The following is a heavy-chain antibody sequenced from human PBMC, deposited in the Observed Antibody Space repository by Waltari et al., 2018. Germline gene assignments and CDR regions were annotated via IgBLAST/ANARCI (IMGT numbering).Heavy chain of an antibody. CDR2: ISGSGGST. V-gene: IGHV3-23*01. J-gene: IGHJ4*02. D-gene: IGHD5-12*01. Sequence: EVQLLESGGGLLQPGGSLILSCAASGFPFSSSAMSWVRQAPGKGLGWVSAISGSGGSTYYADSVKGRFTISRDNSKNTLYLQMNSLRAEDTAVYYCAKDRGTTIAYFDYWGQGTLVTVSS. CDR3: AKDRGTTIAYFDY. CDR1: GFPFSSSA.